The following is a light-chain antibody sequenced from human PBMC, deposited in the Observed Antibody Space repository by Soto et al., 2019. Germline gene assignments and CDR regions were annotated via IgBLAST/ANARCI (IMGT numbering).Light chain of an antibody. J-gene: IGLJ1*01. CDR3: QSYDSSLSSYV. V-gene: IGLV1-40*01. CDR1: SSNIGTGYD. Sequence: QSVLTQPPSASGAPGQRVTISCTGSSSNIGTGYDVHWYQQLPGTAPKLLIYSNANRPSGVPDRFSGSKSGTSASLAITGLQAEDEADYYCQSYDSSLSSYVFGTGTKLTVL. CDR2: SNA.